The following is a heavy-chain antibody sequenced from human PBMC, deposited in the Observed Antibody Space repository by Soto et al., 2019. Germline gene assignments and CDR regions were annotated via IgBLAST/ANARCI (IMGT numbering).Heavy chain of an antibody. Sequence: QITLKESGPTLVKPTQTLTLTCTFSGFSLSTSGVGVGWIRQPPGKALEWLALIYWDDDKRYSPSLRSRLTISKDTSKNQVVLTMTNMDPVDTVTYHRIQSRCGGDCLQSYASHYYYGMDVWGQGTTVTVSS. V-gene: IGHV2-5*02. CDR2: IYWDDDK. J-gene: IGHJ6*02. CDR3: IQSRCGGDCLQSYASHYYYGMDV. D-gene: IGHD2-21*02. CDR1: GFSLSTSGVG.